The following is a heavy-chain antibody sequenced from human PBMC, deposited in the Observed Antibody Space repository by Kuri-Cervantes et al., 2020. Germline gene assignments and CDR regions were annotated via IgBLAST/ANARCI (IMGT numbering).Heavy chain of an antibody. Sequence: GSLRLSCAVYGGSFSGYYWSWIRQPPGKGLEWIGEINHSGSTNYNPSLKSRVTISVDTSKNQFSLKLSSVTAADTAVYYCAGESGYDPGDNWFDPWGQGTLVTVSS. V-gene: IGHV4-34*01. CDR1: GGSFSGYY. D-gene: IGHD5-12*01. J-gene: IGHJ5*02. CDR2: INHSGST. CDR3: AGESGYDPGDNWFDP.